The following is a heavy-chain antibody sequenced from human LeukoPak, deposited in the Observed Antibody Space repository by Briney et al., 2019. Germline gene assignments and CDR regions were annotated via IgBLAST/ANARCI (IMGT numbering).Heavy chain of an antibody. CDR2: IKQDGSEK. CDR1: GFTFNSYS. V-gene: IGHV3-7*01. CDR3: ARDLGRSGYGPHMDV. J-gene: IGHJ6*03. Sequence: GGSLRLSCAASGFTFNSYSMNWVRQAPGKGLEWVANIKQDGSEKYYVDSVKGRFTISRDNAKNSLYLQMNSLRAEDTAVYYCARDLGRSGYGPHMDVWGKGTTVTVS. D-gene: IGHD5-12*01.